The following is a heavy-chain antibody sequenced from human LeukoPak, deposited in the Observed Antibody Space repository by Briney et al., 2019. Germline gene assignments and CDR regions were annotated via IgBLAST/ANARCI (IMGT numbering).Heavy chain of an antibody. Sequence: GGSLRLSCAASGFTFNNNRMGWVRQAPGKGLEWVSITYSGGTTYYADSVKGRFTISRDNAKNSLYLQMNSLRAEDTAVYYCAREETGDYYDSSGYYFDYWGQGTLVTVSS. V-gene: IGHV3-53*01. CDR2: TYSGGTT. J-gene: IGHJ4*02. D-gene: IGHD3-22*01. CDR1: GFTFNNNR. CDR3: AREETGDYYDSSGYYFDY.